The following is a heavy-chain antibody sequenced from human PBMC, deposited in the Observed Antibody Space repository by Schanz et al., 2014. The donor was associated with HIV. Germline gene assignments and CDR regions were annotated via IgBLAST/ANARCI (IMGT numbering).Heavy chain of an antibody. CDR1: GGTFMTYA. CDR2: FNPNSGGR. V-gene: IGHV1-2*02. D-gene: IGHD5-18*01. CDR3: ARDGSFGSDV. J-gene: IGHJ4*02. Sequence: QVQLVQSGAEVKKPGSSVKVSCKASGGTFMTYAISWVRQAPGQGLEWMGWFNPNSGGRIYPQKFEGRVTMTRDTSISTAYMELSSLRYDDTAVYYCARDGSFGSDVWGQGTLVTVSS.